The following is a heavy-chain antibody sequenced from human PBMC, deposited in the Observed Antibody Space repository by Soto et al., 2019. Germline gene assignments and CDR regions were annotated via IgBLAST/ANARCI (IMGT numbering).Heavy chain of an antibody. V-gene: IGHV3-7*05. D-gene: IGHD6-13*01. CDR3: ARDWYSSSWYRDYYYYYGMDV. J-gene: IGHJ6*02. CDR1: GFTFSSYW. Sequence: GGSLRLSCAASGFTFSSYWMSWVRQAPGKGLEWVANIKQDGSEKYYVDSVKGRFTISRDNAKNSLYLQMNSLRAEDTAVYYCARDWYSSSWYRDYYYYYGMDVWGQGTTVTVSS. CDR2: IKQDGSEK.